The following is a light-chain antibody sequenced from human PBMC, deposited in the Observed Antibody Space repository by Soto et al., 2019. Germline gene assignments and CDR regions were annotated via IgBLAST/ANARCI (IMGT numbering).Light chain of an antibody. CDR2: EVT. CDR3: SSHSGINNVI. CDR1: SSDVGGDNY. Sequence: QSALTQPPSASGSPGQSVTISCTGTSSDVGGDNYVSWYQQHPGKAPKLMIYEVTNRPSGVPDRFSGSKSGNTASLTVSGVLAEDEADYYCSSHSGINNVIFGGGTKLTVL. J-gene: IGLJ2*01. V-gene: IGLV2-8*01.